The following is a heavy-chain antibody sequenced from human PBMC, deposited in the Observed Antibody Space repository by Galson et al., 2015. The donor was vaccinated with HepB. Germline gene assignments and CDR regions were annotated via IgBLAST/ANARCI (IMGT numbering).Heavy chain of an antibody. Sequence: SAIFCYRASSHTATWYWINQSPSRGLEWLGRTYYRSKWYNNYAVSEKSRITIDSDTFKDQFTLQLNSVTPEDSAVYYCARDQVGATFVFDYWGQGTLVTVSS. CDR3: ARDQVGATFVFDY. J-gene: IGHJ4*02. D-gene: IGHD1-26*01. CDR2: TYYRSKWYN. V-gene: IGHV6-1*01. CDR1: CYRASSHTAT.